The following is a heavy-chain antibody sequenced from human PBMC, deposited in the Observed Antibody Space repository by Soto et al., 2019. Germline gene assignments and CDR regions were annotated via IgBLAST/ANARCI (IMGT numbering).Heavy chain of an antibody. CDR3: TRDASRDSSARGWFDP. D-gene: IGHD6-13*01. V-gene: IGHV3-21*01. J-gene: IGHJ5*02. CDR2: ISSNSAYI. Sequence: GSLRLSCAASGXTFRSFTMNWVRQAPGKGLELVSTISSNSAYIYYTDALRGRFTISRENAKNSLHLQMNSLRAEDTAVYYCTRDASRDSSARGWFDPWGPGTLGPVSS. CDR1: GXTFRSFT.